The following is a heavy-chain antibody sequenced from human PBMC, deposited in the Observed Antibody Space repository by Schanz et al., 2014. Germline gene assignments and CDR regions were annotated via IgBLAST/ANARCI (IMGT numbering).Heavy chain of an antibody. D-gene: IGHD3-22*01. Sequence: EVQLVESGGGLVKPGGSLRLSCTASRIIFGTYSMNWIRQTPKGLEWVSSINSRSNFIYYADSVKGRFTISRDNGKKSFDRQMTSWRAEDPAVYFCARDYESDLSSPRHDAFDVWGQGTVVTVSS. CDR3: ARDYESDLSSPRHDAFDV. J-gene: IGHJ3*01. V-gene: IGHV3-21*02. CDR1: RIIFGTYS. CDR2: INSRSNFI.